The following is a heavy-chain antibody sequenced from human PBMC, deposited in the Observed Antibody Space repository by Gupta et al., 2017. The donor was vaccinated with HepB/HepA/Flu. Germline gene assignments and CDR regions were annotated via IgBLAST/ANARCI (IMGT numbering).Heavy chain of an antibody. CDR3: VRTRGSYYHDF. J-gene: IGHJ4*02. CDR2: ISYDGSIQ. CDR1: IITFSDYA. Sequence: QVQLVESGGGVVQPGGSLRLSCAASIITFSDYALSWVRQAPGKGLEWVAVISYDGSIQNYAVSVKGRFTISRDNSRYTLYLIMNSLRSDDTALYYCVRTRGSYYHDFWGQGTLVSVSS. D-gene: IGHD1-26*01. V-gene: IGHV3-30*14.